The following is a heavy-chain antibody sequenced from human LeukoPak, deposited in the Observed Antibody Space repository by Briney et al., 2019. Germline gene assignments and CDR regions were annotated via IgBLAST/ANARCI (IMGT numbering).Heavy chain of an antibody. V-gene: IGHV1-46*01. CDR3: ARVHYGDPDDY. Sequence: ASVKVSCKASGYSFISYFIQWVRQAPGQGLEWMGTINPSSGGTNYAQKFQGRVTMTRDTSTSTVYMKLSSLKSEDTAVYYCARVHYGDPDDYWGQGTLVTVSS. CDR1: GYSFISYF. J-gene: IGHJ4*02. CDR2: INPSSGGT. D-gene: IGHD4-17*01.